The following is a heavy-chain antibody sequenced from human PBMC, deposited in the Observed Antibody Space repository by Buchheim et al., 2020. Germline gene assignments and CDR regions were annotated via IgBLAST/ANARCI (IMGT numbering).Heavy chain of an antibody. CDR1: GFAFSGYG. Sequence: DVQLVESGGGLVQPGGSLRLSCAASGFAFSGYGMHWVRQAPGKGLEWVAAVSAGGGSIYYGDSVKGRFTVSRDHSKSTLYLQMNDLRAEDTAVYYCAKVGARYKFYFDSWGQGAL. CDR2: VSAGGGSI. J-gene: IGHJ4*02. D-gene: IGHD1-14*01. CDR3: AKVGARYKFYFDS. V-gene: IGHV3-23*04.